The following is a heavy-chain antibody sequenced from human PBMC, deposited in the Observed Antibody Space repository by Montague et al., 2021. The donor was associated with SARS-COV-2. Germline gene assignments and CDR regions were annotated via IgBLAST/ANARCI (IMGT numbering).Heavy chain of an antibody. CDR1: GGSFSSGDSY. CDR2: LHYAGSS. V-gene: IGHV4-39*01. J-gene: IGHJ4*02. Sequence: SETLSLTCSVSGGSFSSGDSYWGWLCQAPGQGLEWIGDLHYAGSSYYNLSLRSRVTISADTSKNQFSLKLISVTAADTAVYYCVATYNGNWYYFDYWGQGTLVTVSS. D-gene: IGHD6-13*01. CDR3: VATYNGNWYYFDY.